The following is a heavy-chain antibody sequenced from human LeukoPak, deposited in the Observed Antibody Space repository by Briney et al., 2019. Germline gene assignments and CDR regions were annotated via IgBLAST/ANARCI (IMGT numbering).Heavy chain of an antibody. V-gene: IGHV1-18*01. Sequence: ASVKVSCMASGYTFTSYGISWVRQAPGQGLEWMGWISAYNGNTDYAQKLQGRVTMTTDTSTSTAYMELRSLRSDDTAVYYCATDDTQRGYSYGVVDVWGKGTTVTISS. CDR1: GYTFTSYG. D-gene: IGHD5-18*01. CDR2: ISAYNGNT. J-gene: IGHJ6*04. CDR3: ATDDTQRGYSYGVVDV.